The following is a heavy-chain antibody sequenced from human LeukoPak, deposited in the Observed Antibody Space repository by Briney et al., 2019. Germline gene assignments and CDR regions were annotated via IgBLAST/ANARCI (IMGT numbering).Heavy chain of an antibody. Sequence: TGGSLRLSCAARGFTFSSYWMHWVRQAPGKGLMWVSHINNDGSTTTYADSVKGRFTISRDNAKNTLYLQMNSLRAEDTALYYCARGTAVFDPWGQGTLVTVSS. CDR3: ARGTAVFDP. V-gene: IGHV3-74*01. J-gene: IGHJ5*02. CDR2: INNDGSTT. CDR1: GFTFSSYW.